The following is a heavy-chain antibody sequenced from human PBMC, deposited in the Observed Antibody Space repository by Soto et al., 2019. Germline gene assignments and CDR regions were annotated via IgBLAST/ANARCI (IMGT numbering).Heavy chain of an antibody. D-gene: IGHD2-15*01. Sequence: GGSLRLSCAASGFTFSSYAMSWVRQAPGKGLEWVSAISGSGGSTYYADSVKGRFTISRDNSKNTLYLQMNSLRAEDTAVYYCAKDRKDIVVVVAAADDAFDIWGQGTMVTVPS. J-gene: IGHJ3*02. CDR1: GFTFSSYA. CDR3: AKDRKDIVVVVAAADDAFDI. V-gene: IGHV3-23*01. CDR2: ISGSGGST.